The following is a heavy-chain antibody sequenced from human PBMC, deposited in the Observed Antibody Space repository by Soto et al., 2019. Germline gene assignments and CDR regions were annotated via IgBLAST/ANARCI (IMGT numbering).Heavy chain of an antibody. Sequence: ASVKVSCKASGGTFSSYAISWVRQAPGQGLEWMGGIIPIFGTANYAQKFQGRVTITADESTSTAYMELSSLRSEDTAVYYCASHDYSNYYFDYWGQGTLVTVSS. CDR1: GGTFSSYA. V-gene: IGHV1-69*13. J-gene: IGHJ4*02. CDR3: ASHDYSNYYFDY. CDR2: IIPIFGTA. D-gene: IGHD4-4*01.